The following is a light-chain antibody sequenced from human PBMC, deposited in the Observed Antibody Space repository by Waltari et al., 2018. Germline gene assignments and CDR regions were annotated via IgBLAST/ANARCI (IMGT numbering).Light chain of an antibody. J-gene: IGKJ1*01. CDR2: GAS. CDR1: QRITRY. V-gene: IGKV3-20*01. CDR3: QHHFRLPAT. Sequence: IRLTQSPGPLPFSPGETAHPPCRASQRITRYLPWYQQKPGQAPRLLIYGASTRATGIPDRFSGSGSGTDFSLTISGLEPEDSAVYYCQHHFRLPATFGQGTKVEIK.